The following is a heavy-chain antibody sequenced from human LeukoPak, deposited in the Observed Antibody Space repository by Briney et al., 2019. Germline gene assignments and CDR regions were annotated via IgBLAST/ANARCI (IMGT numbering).Heavy chain of an antibody. Sequence: GASVKVSCKASGGTFSSYAISWVRQAPGQGLEWMGGIIPIFDTANYAQKFQGRVTITADESTSTAYMELSSLRSEDTAVYYCARETVAGTEFDYWGQGTLVTVSS. CDR1: GGTFSSYA. D-gene: IGHD6-19*01. J-gene: IGHJ4*02. CDR2: IIPIFDTA. CDR3: ARETVAGTEFDY. V-gene: IGHV1-69*01.